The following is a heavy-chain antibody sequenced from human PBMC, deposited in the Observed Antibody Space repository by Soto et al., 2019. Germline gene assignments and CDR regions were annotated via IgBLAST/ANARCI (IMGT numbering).Heavy chain of an antibody. J-gene: IGHJ5*02. Sequence: SVKVSCKASGGTFSSYAISWVRQAPGQGLEWMGGIIPTFGTANYAQKFQGRVTITADKSTSTAYMELSSLRSEDTAVYYCARDFQANNWNLNWFDPWGQGTLVTVSS. CDR3: ARDFQANNWNLNWFDP. CDR2: IIPTFGTA. V-gene: IGHV1-69*06. CDR1: GGTFSSYA. D-gene: IGHD1-7*01.